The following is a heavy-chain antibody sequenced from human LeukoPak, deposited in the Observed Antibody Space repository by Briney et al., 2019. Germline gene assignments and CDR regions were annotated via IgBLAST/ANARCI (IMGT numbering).Heavy chain of an antibody. CDR3: ARGVGYYDYVWGSYRRQYYFDY. V-gene: IGHV4-34*01. D-gene: IGHD3-16*02. J-gene: IGHJ4*02. CDR1: GGSFSGYY. CDR2: INHSGST. Sequence: SETLSLTCAVYGGSFSGYYWSWIRQPPGKGLEWIGEINHSGSTNYIPSLESRVTLSVDTSKNQFSLNLNSVTAADTAVYYCARGVGYYDYVWGSYRRQYYFDYWGQGTLVTVSS.